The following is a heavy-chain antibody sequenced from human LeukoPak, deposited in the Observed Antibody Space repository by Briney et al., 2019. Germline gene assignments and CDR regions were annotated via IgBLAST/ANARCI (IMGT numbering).Heavy chain of an antibody. CDR2: ITAGSDT. CDR1: GCTFRSYA. V-gene: IGHV3-23*01. D-gene: IGHD3-10*01. Sequence: GGSLRLSCAASGCTFRSYAMGGVRPAPAKGLDWVSSITAGSDTYYADSVKGWFTISRDNSRDTLYLQMNSLRAEDTDIYYCASGSTPGNGYYFDSWGQGTLVTVSS. CDR3: ASGSTPGNGYYFDS. J-gene: IGHJ4*02.